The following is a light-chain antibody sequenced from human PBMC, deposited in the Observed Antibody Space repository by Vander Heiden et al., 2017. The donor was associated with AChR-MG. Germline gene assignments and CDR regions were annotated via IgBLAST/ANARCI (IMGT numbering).Light chain of an antibody. Sequence: SSELTQDPAVSVALGQTVRITCQGDSLRSYYASWYQQKPGQAPVLVIYGKNNRPLGIPDRFSGSSSGNTASLTITGAQAEDEADYYCNSRDSSGNQLVFGGGTKLTVL. J-gene: IGLJ2*01. CDR3: NSRDSSGNQLV. CDR2: GKN. V-gene: IGLV3-19*01. CDR1: SLRSYY.